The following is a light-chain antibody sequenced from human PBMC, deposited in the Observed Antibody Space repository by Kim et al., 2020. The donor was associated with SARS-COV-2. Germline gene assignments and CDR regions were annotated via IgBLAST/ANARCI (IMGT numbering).Light chain of an antibody. CDR3: QVWDNTGDQPV. CDR1: NIGTYS. CDR2: YDS. J-gene: IGLJ3*02. V-gene: IGLV3-21*04. Sequence: AQGKTPERPVGGNNIGTYSVHGYQQKPGQAPVLVISYDSDRPSGIPERFSGSNSGNRATLSISRVEAGDEADYYCQVWDNTGDQPVFGGGTQLTVL.